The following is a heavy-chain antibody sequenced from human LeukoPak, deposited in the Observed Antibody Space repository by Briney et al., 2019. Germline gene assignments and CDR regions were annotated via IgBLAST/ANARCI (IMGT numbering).Heavy chain of an antibody. CDR2: IGSSGVTT. J-gene: IGHJ3*02. Sequence: PGGSLRLSCAASGFTFSSYAMIWVRQAPGRGLEWVSAIGSSGVTTYYADSVKGRFTISRDNSKNTLYMQMNSLRVEDTAIYYCARIPASSSAAFDIWGQGTMVTVSS. V-gene: IGHV3-23*01. CDR1: GFTFSSYA. CDR3: ARIPASSSAAFDI. D-gene: IGHD6-13*01.